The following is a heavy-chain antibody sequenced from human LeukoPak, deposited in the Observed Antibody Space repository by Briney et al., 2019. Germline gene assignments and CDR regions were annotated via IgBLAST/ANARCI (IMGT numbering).Heavy chain of an antibody. CDR2: ISTDGSTT. CDR1: GFTFSSYW. D-gene: IGHD4-17*01. CDR3: VDYGEH. V-gene: IGHV3-74*01. Sequence: GGSLRLSCAASGFTFSSYWMHWVRQAPGKGLVWVSRISTDGSTTTYADSVKGRFTISRDNFKNTLYLQMNSLRTEDTAVYYCVDYGEHWGQGILVTVSS. J-gene: IGHJ1*01.